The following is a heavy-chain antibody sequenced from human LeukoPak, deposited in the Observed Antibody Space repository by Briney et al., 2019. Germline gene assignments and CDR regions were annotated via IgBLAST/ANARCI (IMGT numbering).Heavy chain of an antibody. Sequence: GESLEISCKASGYTFTSYWIGWVRPMPGKGLGWMGIIYPGDSHTTYSPSFQGQVTISADKSISTAYLHWSSLKASDTAMYYCARLGPDSGLRDWGQGTLVTVSS. CDR1: GYTFTSYW. D-gene: IGHD6-19*01. CDR3: ARLGPDSGLRD. CDR2: IYPGDSHT. J-gene: IGHJ4*02. V-gene: IGHV5-51*01.